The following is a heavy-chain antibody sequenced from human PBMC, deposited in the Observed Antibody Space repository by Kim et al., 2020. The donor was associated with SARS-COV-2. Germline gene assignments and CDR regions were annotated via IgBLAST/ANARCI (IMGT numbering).Heavy chain of an antibody. V-gene: IGHV4-31*03. CDR2: IYYSGST. CDR3: ARGGTIFGVVMSPFDY. J-gene: IGHJ4*02. Sequence: SETLSLTCTVSGGSISSGGYYWSWIRQHPGKGLEWIGYIYYSGSTSYNPSLKSRVTISVDTSKNQFSLKLSSVTAADTAVYYCARGGTIFGVVMSPFDYWGQGTLVTVSS. D-gene: IGHD3-3*01. CDR1: GGSISSGGYY.